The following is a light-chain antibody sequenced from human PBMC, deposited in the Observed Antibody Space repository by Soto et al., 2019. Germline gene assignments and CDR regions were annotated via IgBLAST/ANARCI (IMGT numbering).Light chain of an antibody. J-gene: IGLJ3*02. CDR3: ASYTRTHPRV. V-gene: IGLV2-14*01. CDR1: ISDIGGYNF. Sequence: QSALTQPASVSGSPGQSITISCTGTISDIGGYNFISWYQHHPGKAPKLVIYDVNNRPSGSSYRFSGSKSGNTASLTISGLQAEEEADYDCASYTRTHPRVFGGGTQLPVL. CDR2: DVN.